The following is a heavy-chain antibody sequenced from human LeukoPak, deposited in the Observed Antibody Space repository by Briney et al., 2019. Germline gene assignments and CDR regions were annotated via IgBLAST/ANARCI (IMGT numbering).Heavy chain of an antibody. Sequence: SXXYXWXWXRQXPGKGLEWIGYIYYSGSTNYNPSLKSRVTISVDTSKNQFSLKLSSVTAADTAVYYCARDQACSGGSCYDYWGQGTLVTVSS. J-gene: IGHJ4*02. V-gene: IGHV4-61*01. CDR1: SXXYX. CDR2: IYYSGST. CDR3: ARDQACSGGSCYDY. D-gene: IGHD2-15*01.